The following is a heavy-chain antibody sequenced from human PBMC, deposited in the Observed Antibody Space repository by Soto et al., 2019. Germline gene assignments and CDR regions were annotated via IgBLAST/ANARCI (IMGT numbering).Heavy chain of an antibody. Sequence: GGSLKSSCKGSRYRFTSYWIGWVRQRPGKGMDRLGIIYLGASNTRYSPSFQGQVTISADKSSSTAYLQWSSLKASDTAIYYCARQEYGSSTSCYTVKSWGQVTLVAVAS. D-gene: IGHD2-2*02. CDR2: IYLGASNT. CDR1: RYRFTSYW. CDR3: ARQEYGSSTSCYTVKS. V-gene: IGHV5-51*01. J-gene: IGHJ5*02.